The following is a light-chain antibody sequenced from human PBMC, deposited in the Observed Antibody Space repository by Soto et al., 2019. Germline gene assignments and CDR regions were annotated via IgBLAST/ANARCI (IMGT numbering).Light chain of an antibody. CDR1: SSNIGSNT. V-gene: IGLV1-44*01. CDR2: SNN. Sequence: QSVLTQPPSASGTPGQRVTISCSGSSSNIGSNTVNWYQQLPGTAPKLLIYSNNQRPSGVPDRFSGSKSGTSASLAISGLQSEDEADYYCAAWDDSLNGVVSGGRTKLTVL. J-gene: IGLJ2*01. CDR3: AAWDDSLNGVV.